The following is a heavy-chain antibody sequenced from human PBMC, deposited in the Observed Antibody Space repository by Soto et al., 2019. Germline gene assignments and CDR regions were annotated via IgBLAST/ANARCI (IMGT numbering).Heavy chain of an antibody. V-gene: IGHV3-23*01. D-gene: IGHD3-3*01. CDR3: AKGDYDFWSGYYRLYYYYYYMDV. CDR2: ISGSGGST. J-gene: IGHJ6*03. Sequence: GGSLRLSCAASGFTFSSYAMSWVRQAPGKGLEWVSAISGSGGSTYYADSVKGRFTISRDNSKNTLYLQMNSLRAEDTAVYYCAKGDYDFWSGYYRLYYYYYYMDVWGKGTTVTVSS. CDR1: GFTFSSYA.